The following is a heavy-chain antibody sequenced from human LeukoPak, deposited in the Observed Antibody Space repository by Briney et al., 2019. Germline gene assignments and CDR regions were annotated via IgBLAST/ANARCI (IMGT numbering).Heavy chain of an antibody. D-gene: IGHD2-2*01. V-gene: IGHV4-59*08. CDR2: MYYTGST. CDR3: ATYRTSFIYWYFDL. Sequence: PSETLSLTCTVSGDSISSYYWSWIRQPPGKGLEWIGYMYYTGSTTYNPSLKSRVIMSVDTSKNQLSLKLSSVTAADTAVYYCATYRTSFIYWYFDLWGRGTLVTVSS. CDR1: GDSISSYY. J-gene: IGHJ2*01.